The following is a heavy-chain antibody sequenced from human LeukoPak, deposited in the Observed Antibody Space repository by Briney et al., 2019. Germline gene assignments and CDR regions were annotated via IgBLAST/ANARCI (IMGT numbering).Heavy chain of an antibody. CDR2: IYYSGST. Sequence: SETLSLNCTVSGCSISSYYWRWIGKPPGKGLEWIGYIYYSGSTNYNPSLKSRVTISVDTSKNQFSLKLSSVTAADTAVYYCARGRTTRYYYYGMDVWGQGTTVTVSS. CDR3: ARGRTTRYYYYGMDV. CDR1: GCSISSYY. J-gene: IGHJ6*02. V-gene: IGHV4-59*08. D-gene: IGHD1-1*01.